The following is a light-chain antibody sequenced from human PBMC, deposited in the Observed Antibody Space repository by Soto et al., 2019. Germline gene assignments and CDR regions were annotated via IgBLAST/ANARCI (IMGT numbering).Light chain of an antibody. V-gene: IGKV4-1*01. Sequence: DIVMTQSPDSLAVSLGERATINCKSSQSVLYSSNNKNYLAWYQQKPGQPPKLLIYWASTRESGVPDRFSGSRSGTDFTLTISSLQAEDVAVYYCHQCYSSPFTFGGGTKVEIK. CDR2: WAS. CDR1: QSVLYSSNNKNY. J-gene: IGKJ4*01. CDR3: HQCYSSPFT.